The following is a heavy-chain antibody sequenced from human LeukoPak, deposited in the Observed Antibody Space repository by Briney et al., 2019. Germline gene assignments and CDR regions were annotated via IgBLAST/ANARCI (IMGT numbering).Heavy chain of an antibody. V-gene: IGHV3-49*04. CDR1: GFTFGDYA. J-gene: IGHJ4*02. D-gene: IGHD6-6*01. CDR3: ARDKGTSYLSSFDY. CDR2: IRSKAYGGTT. Sequence: RSLRLSCTASGFTFGDYAMSWVRQAPGKGLEWVGFIRSKAYGGTTEYAASVKGRFTISRDNSKNTLYLQMNSLRAADTAVYYCARDKGTSYLSSFDYWGQGTLVTVSS.